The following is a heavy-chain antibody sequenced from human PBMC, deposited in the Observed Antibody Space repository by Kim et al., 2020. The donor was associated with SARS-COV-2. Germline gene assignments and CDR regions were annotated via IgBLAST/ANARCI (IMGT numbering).Heavy chain of an antibody. CDR2: ISAYNGNT. CDR1: GYTFTSYG. CDR3: ARDGRYNWNDGGYYYYGMDV. D-gene: IGHD1-1*01. J-gene: IGHJ6*02. V-gene: IGHV1-18*04. Sequence: ASVKVSCKASGYTFTSYGISWVRQAPGQGLEWMGWISAYNGNTNYAQKLQGRVTMTTDTSTSTAYMELRSLRSDDTAVYYCARDGRYNWNDGGYYYYGMDVWGQGTTVTVSS.